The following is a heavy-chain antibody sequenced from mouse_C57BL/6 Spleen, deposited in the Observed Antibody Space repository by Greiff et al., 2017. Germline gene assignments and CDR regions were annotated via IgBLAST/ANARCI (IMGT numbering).Heavy chain of an antibody. CDR3: ARYTITTGVADY. CDR2: IYPRSGNT. Sequence: QVQLQQSGAELARPGASVKLSCKASGYTFTSYGLSWVKQRTGQGLEWIGEIYPRSGNTYYNAKFKGKATLTADKSSSTAYMELRSLTSEDSAVYFCARYTITTGVADYWGQGTTLTVSS. J-gene: IGHJ2*01. V-gene: IGHV1-81*01. D-gene: IGHD1-1*01. CDR1: GYTFTSYG.